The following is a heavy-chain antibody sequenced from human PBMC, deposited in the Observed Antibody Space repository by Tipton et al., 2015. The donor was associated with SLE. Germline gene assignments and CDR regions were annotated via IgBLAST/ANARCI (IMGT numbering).Heavy chain of an antibody. CDR2: INHSGTT. V-gene: IGHV4-34*01. CDR1: GGSFSGYY. CDR3: ARGYRLLASRPRNYMDV. J-gene: IGHJ6*03. Sequence: TLSLTCAVYGGSFSGYYWNWIRQSPGKGLEWIGEINHSGTTNYNPSLKSRVTLSVDTSKSQFSLKLSSVTAADTAVYYCARGYRLLASRPRNYMDVWGKGTTVTVSS. D-gene: IGHD3-3*02.